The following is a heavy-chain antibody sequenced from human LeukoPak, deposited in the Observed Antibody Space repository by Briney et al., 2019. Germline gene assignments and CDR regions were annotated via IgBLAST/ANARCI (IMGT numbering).Heavy chain of an antibody. CDR1: GGTFSSYA. CDR3: ARDRYSSGWSDRYNWFDP. Sequence: SVKVSCKASGGTFSSYAISWARQAPGQGLEWMGGIIPIFGTANYAQKFQGRVTITADESTSTAYMELSSLRSEDTAVYYCARDRYSSGWSDRYNWFDPWGQGTLVTVSS. J-gene: IGHJ5*02. V-gene: IGHV1-69*01. D-gene: IGHD6-19*01. CDR2: IIPIFGTA.